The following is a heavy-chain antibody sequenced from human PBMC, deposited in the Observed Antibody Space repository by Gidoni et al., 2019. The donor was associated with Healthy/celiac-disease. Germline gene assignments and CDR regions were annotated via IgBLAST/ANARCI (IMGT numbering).Heavy chain of an antibody. J-gene: IGHJ3*02. Sequence: QVQLQESGPGLVTPSETLSLTCTVSGGSISSYYWSWIRQPPGKGLEWIGYIYYSGSTNYNPSLKSRVTISVDTSKNQFSLKLSSVTAADTAVYYCARGSRKSGAFDIWGQGTMVTVSS. CDR2: IYYSGST. CDR3: ARGSRKSGAFDI. CDR1: GGSISSYY. V-gene: IGHV4-59*01.